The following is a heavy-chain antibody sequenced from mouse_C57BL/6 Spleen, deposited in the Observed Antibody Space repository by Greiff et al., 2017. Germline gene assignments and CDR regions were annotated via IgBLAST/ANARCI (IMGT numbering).Heavy chain of an antibody. Sequence: QVQLKESGAELVKPGASVKISCKASGYAFSSYWMNWVKQRPGKGLEWIGQIYPGDGATNYNGKFKGKATLTADTSSSTAYMQLSRLTSADAAVYFCASEGFYDGAWFAYWGQGTLVTVSA. D-gene: IGHD2-12*01. CDR2: IYPGDGAT. V-gene: IGHV1-80*01. CDR1: GYAFSSYW. J-gene: IGHJ3*01. CDR3: ASEGFYDGAWFAY.